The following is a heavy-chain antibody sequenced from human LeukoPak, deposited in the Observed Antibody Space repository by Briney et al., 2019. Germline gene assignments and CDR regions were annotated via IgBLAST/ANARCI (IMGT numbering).Heavy chain of an antibody. CDR2: IYHSGST. J-gene: IGHJ4*02. CDR1: GGSISSSNW. CDR3: ARADILTGYYPYYFDY. V-gene: IGHV4-4*02. Sequence: SETLSLTCAVSGGSISSSNWWSWVRQPPGKGLEWIGEIYHSGSTNYNPSLKSRVTISEDKSKNQFSLKLSSVTAADTAVYYCARADILTGYYPYYFDYWGQGTLVTVSS. D-gene: IGHD3-9*01.